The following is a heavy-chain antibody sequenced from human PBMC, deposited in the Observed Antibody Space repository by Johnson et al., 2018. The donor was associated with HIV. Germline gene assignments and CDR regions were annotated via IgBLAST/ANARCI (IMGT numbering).Heavy chain of an antibody. Sequence: MPLVDPRGGLVQPGRSLPLSCVASGFTFSSHAMSWVRQAPGKGLVWVSAISGSGGSTYYAGSVQGRFTISRDSSKNTLYLQMNSLRAEDTALYYCARGSRYTYDSDDAHLLHAFDIWGQGTMVTVSS. D-gene: IGHD3-22*01. V-gene: IGHV3-23*04. CDR2: ISGSGGST. CDR1: GFTFSSHA. CDR3: ARGSRYTYDSDDAHLLHAFDI. J-gene: IGHJ3*02.